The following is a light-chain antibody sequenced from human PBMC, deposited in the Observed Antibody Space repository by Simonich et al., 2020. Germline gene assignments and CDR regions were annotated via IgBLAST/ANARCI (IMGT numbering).Light chain of an antibody. J-gene: IGKJ5*01. Sequence: EIVLTQSPATLSLSPGERATLSCRTSQSVSSYLACDQQKPGQAPRLLIYDASNRATGIPARFSVSGSGTAFTLTISSLEPEDFAVYYCQQRSNWPPITFGQGTRLEIK. CDR1: QSVSSY. V-gene: IGKV3-11*01. CDR2: DAS. CDR3: QQRSNWPPIT.